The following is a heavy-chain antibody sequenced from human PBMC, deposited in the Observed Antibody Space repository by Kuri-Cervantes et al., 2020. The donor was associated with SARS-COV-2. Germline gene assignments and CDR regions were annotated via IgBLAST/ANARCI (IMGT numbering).Heavy chain of an antibody. Sequence: SETLSLTCTVSGGSISSSSYYWGWIRQPPGKGLEWIGSIYYSGSTYYNPSLKSRVTISVDTSKDQFSLILYSVTAADTSVYYCAISLLIFSNNAVGSSSIDYWGQGTLVTVSS. V-gene: IGHV4-39*07. CDR2: IYYSGST. CDR1: GGSISSSSYY. D-gene: IGHD6-6*01. J-gene: IGHJ4*02. CDR3: AISLLIFSNNAVGSSSIDY.